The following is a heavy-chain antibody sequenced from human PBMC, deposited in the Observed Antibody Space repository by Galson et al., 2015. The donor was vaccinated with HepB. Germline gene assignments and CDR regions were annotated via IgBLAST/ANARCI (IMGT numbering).Heavy chain of an antibody. D-gene: IGHD3-10*01. V-gene: IGHV4-4*07. CDR1: GGSISSYY. CDR2: IYTSGST. CDR3: ARLVRPRIYYGSAAKPYYYYYYMDV. J-gene: IGHJ6*03. Sequence: TLSLTCTVSGGSISSYYWSWLRQPAGKGLEWIGRIYTSGSTNYNPSLKSRVTMSVDTSKNQFSLKLSSVTAADTAVYYCARLVRPRIYYGSAAKPYYYYYYMDVWGKGTTVTVSS.